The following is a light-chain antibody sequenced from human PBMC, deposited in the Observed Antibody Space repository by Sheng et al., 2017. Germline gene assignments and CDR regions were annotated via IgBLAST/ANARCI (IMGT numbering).Light chain of an antibody. CDR3: QQYDRSPFT. Sequence: EIVLTQSPGTLSLSPGERATLSCRASQRVRSTHLAWYQQIPGQAPRLLIYGASNRAAGIPDRFSGSGSGTDFTLTISRLEPEDFAVYYCQQYDRSPFTFGQGTRLEIK. J-gene: IGKJ5*01. CDR2: GAS. CDR1: QRVRSTH. V-gene: IGKV3-20*01.